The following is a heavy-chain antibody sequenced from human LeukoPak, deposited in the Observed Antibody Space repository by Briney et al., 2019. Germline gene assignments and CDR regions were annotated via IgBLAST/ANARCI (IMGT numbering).Heavy chain of an antibody. CDR2: IYTSGST. D-gene: IGHD6-13*01. CDR3: ARGPDSSWLYYGMDV. Sequence: PSETLSLTCTVSGGSISSYYWSWIRQPAGKGLEWIGRIYTSGSTNYNPSLKSRVTMSVDTSKNQFSLKLSSVTAADTAVYYCARGPDSSWLYYGMDVWGQGTTVTVSS. J-gene: IGHJ6*02. CDR1: GGSISSYY. V-gene: IGHV4-4*07.